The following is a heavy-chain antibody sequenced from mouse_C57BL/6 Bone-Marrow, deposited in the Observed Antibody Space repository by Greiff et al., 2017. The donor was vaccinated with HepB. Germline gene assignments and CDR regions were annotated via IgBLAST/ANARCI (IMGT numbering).Heavy chain of an antibody. CDR3: AGLPAYYGSSWFAY. J-gene: IGHJ3*01. CDR1: GFTFSDYY. CDR2: ISTGGGST. V-gene: IGHV5-12*01. D-gene: IGHD1-1*01. Sequence: EVKLVESGGGLVQPGGSLKLSCAASGFTFSDYYMYWVRQTPEKRLEWVAYISTGGGSTYYAETVKGRFTISRDNAKNTLYLQISRLKSEDTAMYYCAGLPAYYGSSWFAYWGQGTLVTVSA.